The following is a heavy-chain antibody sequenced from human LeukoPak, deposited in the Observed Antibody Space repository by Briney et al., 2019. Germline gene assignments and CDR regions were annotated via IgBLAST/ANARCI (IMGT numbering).Heavy chain of an antibody. Sequence: GESLKISCKGSGYSFTSYWIGWVRPMPGKGLEWMGIIYPGDSDTRYSPSFQGQVTISADKSISTAYLQWSSLKASDTAMYYCARRLGDCSSTSCYTGVFAFDIWGQGTMVTVSS. V-gene: IGHV5-51*01. CDR1: GYSFTSYW. CDR3: ARRLGDCSSTSCYTGVFAFDI. J-gene: IGHJ3*02. D-gene: IGHD2-2*02. CDR2: IYPGDSDT.